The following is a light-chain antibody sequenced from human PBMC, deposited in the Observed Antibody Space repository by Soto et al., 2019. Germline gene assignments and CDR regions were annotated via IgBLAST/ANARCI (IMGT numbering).Light chain of an antibody. V-gene: IGLV2-14*01. CDR2: EVS. CDR3: SSYTSSNNWV. CDR1: SSDVGDYNY. J-gene: IGLJ3*02. Sequence: QSALTQPASVSGSPGQSITISCTGTSSDVGDYNYVSWYQQHPGKAPKLMIYEVSNRPSGVSNRFSGSKSGNTASLTISGLPAEDEADYYCSSYTSSNNWVFGGGTKLTVL.